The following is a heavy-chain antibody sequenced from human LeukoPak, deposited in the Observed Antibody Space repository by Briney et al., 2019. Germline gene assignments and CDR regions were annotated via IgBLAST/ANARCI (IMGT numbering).Heavy chain of an antibody. CDR2: ISYDGSNK. V-gene: IGHV3-30-3*01. J-gene: IGHJ4*02. CDR3: ARGDYGGNGNDY. D-gene: IGHD4-23*01. Sequence: GGSLRLSCAASGFTFSSYAMHWVRQAPGKGLEWVAVISYDGSNKYYADSVKGRFTISRDNSKNTLYLQMNSLRAEDTAVYYCARGDYGGNGNDYWGQGTLVTVSS. CDR1: GFTFSSYA.